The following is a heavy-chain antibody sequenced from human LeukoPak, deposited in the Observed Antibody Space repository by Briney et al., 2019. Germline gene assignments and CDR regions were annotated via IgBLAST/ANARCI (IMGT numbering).Heavy chain of an antibody. CDR1: GFTFSSYA. Sequence: HPGGSLRLSCAASGFTFSSYAMHWVRQAPGKGLEGVAVISYDGSNKYYADSVKGRFTISRDNSKNTLYLQMNSLRAEDTAVYYCAKYSSSSFVGLDSDYWGQGTLVTVSS. D-gene: IGHD6-6*01. V-gene: IGHV3-30*01. CDR3: AKYSSSSFVGLDSDY. J-gene: IGHJ4*02. CDR2: ISYDGSNK.